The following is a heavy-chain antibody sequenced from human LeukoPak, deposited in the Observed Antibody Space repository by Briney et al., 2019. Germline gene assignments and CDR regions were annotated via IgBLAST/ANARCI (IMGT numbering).Heavy chain of an antibody. D-gene: IGHD5-24*01. Sequence: PSETLSLTCAVYGGTLNDYYWSWIRQSPGKGLEWIGEVNHSGSANYNPSLKSRVSISVDMSTNQFSLKVSSVTAADTAVYFCARHGYSIHLLDSWGQGILVTVSS. CDR1: GGTLNDYY. J-gene: IGHJ4*02. V-gene: IGHV4-34*01. CDR3: ARHGYSIHLLDS. CDR2: VNHSGSA.